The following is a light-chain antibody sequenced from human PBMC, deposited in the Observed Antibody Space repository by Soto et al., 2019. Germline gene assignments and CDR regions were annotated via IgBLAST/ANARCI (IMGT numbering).Light chain of an antibody. CDR2: SND. Sequence: QSVLTQPPSASGTPGQRVTISCSGSSPNIETNYVYWYQHLPGAAPKLLIYSNDQRPSGVPDRFSASKSGTSASLAISGLRSEDEGDYYCSATDDRLSGPVFGGGTKVTVL. CDR1: SPNIETNY. J-gene: IGLJ2*01. V-gene: IGLV1-47*02. CDR3: SATDDRLSGPV.